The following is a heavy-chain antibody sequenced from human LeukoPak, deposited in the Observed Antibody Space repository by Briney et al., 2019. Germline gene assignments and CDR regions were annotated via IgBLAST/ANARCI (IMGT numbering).Heavy chain of an antibody. Sequence: GGSLRLSCAASGFTFSNAWMHWVRQAPGKGLVWVSRINSDGSSTSYADSVKGRFTISRDNAKNTLYLQMNSLRAEDTAVYYCARNRPAGGYYDFWSGYQPSYYYYYGMDVWGQGTTVTVSS. D-gene: IGHD3-3*01. CDR3: ARNRPAGGYYDFWSGYQPSYYYYYGMDV. CDR1: GFTFSNAW. J-gene: IGHJ6*02. CDR2: INSDGSST. V-gene: IGHV3-74*01.